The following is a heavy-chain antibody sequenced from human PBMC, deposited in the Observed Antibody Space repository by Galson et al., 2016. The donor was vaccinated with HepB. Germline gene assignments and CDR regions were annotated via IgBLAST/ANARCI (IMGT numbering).Heavy chain of an antibody. CDR1: GFTFSSYA. V-gene: IGHV3-23*01. CDR3: AKDPLAYCSNGVCFFGY. J-gene: IGHJ4*02. CDR2: ISGGLDRTHKT. Sequence: SLRLSCAASGFTFSSYAMSWVRQAPGKGLEWVSGISGGLDRTHKTYYADFVKGRFTISSDNSKNTLYLQINSLRAEDTALYYCAKDPLAYCSNGVCFFGYWGQGTLVTVSS. D-gene: IGHD2-8*01.